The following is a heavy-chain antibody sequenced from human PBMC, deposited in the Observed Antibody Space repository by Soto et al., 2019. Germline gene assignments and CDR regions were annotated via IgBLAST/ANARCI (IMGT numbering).Heavy chain of an antibody. D-gene: IGHD6-6*01. CDR1: GFTFSSYA. CDR2: ISGSGGST. V-gene: IGHV3-23*01. Sequence: GGSLRLSCAASGFTFSSYAMSWVRQAPGKGLEWVSAISGSGGSTYYADSGKGRYTISRENSKNTLYLQMNSLRAEDTAVYYCAKDLPGSSSFFDYWGQGTLVTVSS. CDR3: AKDLPGSSSFFDY. J-gene: IGHJ4*02.